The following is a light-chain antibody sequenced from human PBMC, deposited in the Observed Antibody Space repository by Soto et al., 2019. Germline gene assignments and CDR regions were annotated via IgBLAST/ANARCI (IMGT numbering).Light chain of an antibody. J-gene: IGKJ5*01. V-gene: IGKV3-20*01. CDR1: QSVTSDY. CDR2: GAS. Sequence: EIVLTQSPATLSLSPGERATLSCRASQSVTSDYLAWYQQKPGQSPRLLMSGASTRAAGIPDRFSGSGSGTDFTLTITRLEPEDSAVYFCQQYTGPPTTFGQGTRLEIK. CDR3: QQYTGPPTT.